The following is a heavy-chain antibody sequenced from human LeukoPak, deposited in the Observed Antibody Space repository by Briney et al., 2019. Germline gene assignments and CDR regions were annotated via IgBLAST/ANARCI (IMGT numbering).Heavy chain of an antibody. Sequence: GGSLRLSRAASGFTFDNYAMHWVRQAPGKGLEWVSGISWNSGSIGYADSVKGRFTISRDNAKNSLYLQMNSLRVEDTAFYYCAKSAGRPGYYFGMDVWGQGTTVTVSS. CDR1: GFTFDNYA. CDR2: ISWNSGSI. CDR3: AKSAGRPGYYFGMDV. J-gene: IGHJ6*02. D-gene: IGHD6-13*01. V-gene: IGHV3-9*01.